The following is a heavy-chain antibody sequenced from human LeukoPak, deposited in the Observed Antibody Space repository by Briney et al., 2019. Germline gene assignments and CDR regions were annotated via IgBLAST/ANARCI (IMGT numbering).Heavy chain of an antibody. V-gene: IGHV3-30*02. D-gene: IGHD1-26*01. J-gene: IGHJ4*02. CDR1: GFTFSSYA. CDR2: IRYDGSNK. Sequence: GGSLRLSCAASGFTFSSYAMSWVRQAPGKGLEWVAFIRYDGSNKYYADSVKGRFTISRDNSKNTLYLQMNSLRAEDTAVYYCAKSGGSYSDYWGQGTLVTVSS. CDR3: AKSGGSYSDY.